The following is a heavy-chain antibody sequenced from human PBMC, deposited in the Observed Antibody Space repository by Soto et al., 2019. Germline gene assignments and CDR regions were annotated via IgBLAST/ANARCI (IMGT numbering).Heavy chain of an antibody. D-gene: IGHD3-16*01. J-gene: IGHJ4*02. CDR2: TSYDGSNK. Sequence: QVQLVESGGGVVQPGASLRLSCVGSGFTFRSYGIHWVRQAPGKGLEWVALTSYDGSNKYYDDSVKGRFTISRDNSRNTVDLHMDSLRHEDTALYYCARWGTTGGLDVWGQRTLVSVSS. CDR1: GFTFRSYG. V-gene: IGHV3-30*19. CDR3: ARWGTTGGLDV.